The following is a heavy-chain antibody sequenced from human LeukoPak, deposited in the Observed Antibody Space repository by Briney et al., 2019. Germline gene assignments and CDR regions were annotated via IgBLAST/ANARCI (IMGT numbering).Heavy chain of an antibody. CDR2: ISYDGSNK. CDR1: GFTFSSYG. V-gene: IGHV3-30*18. Sequence: GRSLRLFCAASGFTFSSYGMNWVRQAPGKGLEWVAVISYDGSNKYYADSVKGRFTISRDNSKNTLYLQMNRLRAEDTAVYYCAKAQGDYYYDSSGYYDWFDPWGQGTLVTVSS. J-gene: IGHJ5*02. CDR3: AKAQGDYYYDSSGYYDWFDP. D-gene: IGHD3-22*01.